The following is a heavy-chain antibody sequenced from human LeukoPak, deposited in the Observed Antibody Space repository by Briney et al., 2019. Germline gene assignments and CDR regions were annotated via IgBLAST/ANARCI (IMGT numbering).Heavy chain of an antibody. D-gene: IGHD1-14*01. CDR3: AKDASNHGDY. V-gene: IGHV3-30*18. CDR2: ISYDGSNK. J-gene: IGHJ4*02. CDR1: GFTFSSCG. Sequence: GGSLRLSCAASGFTFSSCGMHWVRQAPGKGLEWVAVISYDGSNKYYADSVKGRFTISRDNSKNTLYLQMNSLRAEDTAVYYCAKDASNHGDYWGQGTLVTVSS.